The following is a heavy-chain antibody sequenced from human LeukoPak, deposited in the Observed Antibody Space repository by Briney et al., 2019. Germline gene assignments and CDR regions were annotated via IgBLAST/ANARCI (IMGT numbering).Heavy chain of an antibody. CDR3: AKSYRSGWSDY. CDR2: INPSGGST. V-gene: IGHV1-46*01. Sequence: ASVKVSCKASGYTFTNYYMHWVRQAPGQGLEWMGIINPSGGSTSYAQKFQGRVTMTRDTSTSTVYMELSSLRSEDTAVYYCAKSYRSGWSDYWGQGTLVTVSS. J-gene: IGHJ4*02. CDR1: GYTFTNYY. D-gene: IGHD6-19*01.